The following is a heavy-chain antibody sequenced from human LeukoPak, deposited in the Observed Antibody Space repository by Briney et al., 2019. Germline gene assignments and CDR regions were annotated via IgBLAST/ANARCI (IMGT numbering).Heavy chain of an antibody. J-gene: IGHJ4*02. CDR2: ISYDGSNK. CDR3: EKDLRYYDSSGYLDY. D-gene: IGHD3-22*01. V-gene: IGHV3-30*18. CDR1: GFTFSSYG. Sequence: GRSLRLSCAASGFTFSSYGMHCVRQARGKGVEGGAVISYDGSNKYYADSVKGRFTISRDNSKNTLYLQMNSLRAEDTAVYHCEKDLRYYDSSGYLDYWGQGTLVTVSS.